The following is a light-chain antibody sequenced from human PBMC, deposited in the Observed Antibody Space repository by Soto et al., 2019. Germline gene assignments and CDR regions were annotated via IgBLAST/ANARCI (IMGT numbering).Light chain of an antibody. Sequence: DIVMTQSPDSLAVSLGERATINCKSSQTVLYRSNNMNYLSWDQQKPGQPPKLLIYWASTRESGVPDRFSGSGSGKDFTLTISSMQAEDVAVYDCQQYYSSPRTFGGGTKVEIK. CDR1: QTVLYRSNNMNY. CDR3: QQYYSSPRT. CDR2: WAS. V-gene: IGKV4-1*01. J-gene: IGKJ4*01.